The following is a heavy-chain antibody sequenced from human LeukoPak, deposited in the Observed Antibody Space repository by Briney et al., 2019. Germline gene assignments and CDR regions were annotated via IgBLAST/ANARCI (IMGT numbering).Heavy chain of an antibody. CDR2: ISYDGSNK. CDR1: GFTFSSYA. V-gene: IGHV3-30-3*01. J-gene: IGHJ4*02. CDR3: ARDRDSTSWTPAYDC. Sequence: GGSLRLSCAASGFTFSSYATHWVRQAPGKGPEWGAVISYDGSNKYYADSVKGRFTISRDNSKNTLYLQMNSLRAEDTAVYYCARDRDSTSWTPAYDCWGQGTLVTVSS. D-gene: IGHD6-13*01.